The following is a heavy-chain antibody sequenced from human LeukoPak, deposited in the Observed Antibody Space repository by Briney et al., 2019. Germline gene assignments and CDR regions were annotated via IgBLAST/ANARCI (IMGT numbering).Heavy chain of an antibody. D-gene: IGHD6-19*01. CDR2: IWYDGSNK. V-gene: IGHV3-30*02. Sequence: GGSLRLSCAASGFTFSSYGMHWVRQAPGKWLEWVAVIWYDGSNKYYADSVKGRFTISRDNSKNTLYLQMNSLRTEDTAVCYCAKDRVSSAWYEYYQYWGQGTLVTVSS. J-gene: IGHJ1*01. CDR3: AKDRVSSAWYEYYQY. CDR1: GFTFSSYG.